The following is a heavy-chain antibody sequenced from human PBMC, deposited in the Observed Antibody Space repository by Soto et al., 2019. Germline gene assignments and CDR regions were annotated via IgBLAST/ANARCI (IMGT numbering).Heavy chain of an antibody. CDR3: ARDRNYDFWSGYSSEDYYYYYGMDV. CDR1: GGSIISYY. CDR2: IYTSGST. V-gene: IGHV4-4*07. J-gene: IGHJ6*02. D-gene: IGHD3-3*01. Sequence: SETLSLTCTVSGGSIISYYCSWIRQPAGKGLEWIGRIYTSGSTNYNPSLKSRVTMSVDTSKNQFSLKLSSVTAADTAVYYCARDRNYDFWSGYSSEDYYYYYGMDVWGQGTKVTVSS.